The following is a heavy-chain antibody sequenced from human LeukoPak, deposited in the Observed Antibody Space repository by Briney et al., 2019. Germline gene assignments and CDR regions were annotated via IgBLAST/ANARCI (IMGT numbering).Heavy chain of an antibody. D-gene: IGHD4-11*01. V-gene: IGHV3-30*09. CDR1: GFTFSSYT. Sequence: PGRSLRLSCAASGFTFSSYTFYWFRQAPGKGLEWVASVSVEGIGRYFPGSVEGRFAISRDGSTKSVFLQMSNLRPEDTAVYFCATVTKVDFNYWGQGTLVTVSS. CDR3: ATVTKVDFNY. J-gene: IGHJ4*02. CDR2: VSVEGIGR.